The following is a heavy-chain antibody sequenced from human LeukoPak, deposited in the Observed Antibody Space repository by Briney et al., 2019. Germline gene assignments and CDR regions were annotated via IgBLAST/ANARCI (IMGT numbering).Heavy chain of an antibody. CDR3: ARRRALYYDSSGYYYFDY. CDR2: IIPILGIA. V-gene: IGHV1-69*04. J-gene: IGHJ4*02. Sequence: ASVKVSCKASGGTFSSYAISWVRQAPGQGLEWMGRIIPILGIANYAQKFQGRVTITADKSTSTAYMELSSLGPEDTAVYYCARRRALYYDSSGYYYFDYWGQGTLVTVSS. D-gene: IGHD3-22*01. CDR1: GGTFSSYA.